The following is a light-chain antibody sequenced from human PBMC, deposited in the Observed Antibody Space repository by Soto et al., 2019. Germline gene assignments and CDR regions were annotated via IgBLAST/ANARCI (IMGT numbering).Light chain of an antibody. J-gene: IGKJ1*01. CDR1: QSVSSF. CDR3: QQYSNWPSWT. CDR2: GAS. V-gene: IGKV3-15*01. Sequence: EKVMTQSPATLSMSPGERATLSRRASQSVSSFLAWYQQKPGQAPRLLIYGASTRATGIPARFSGSGPGTEFTLTISSLQSEDFAVYYCQQYSNWPSWTFGQGTKVDIK.